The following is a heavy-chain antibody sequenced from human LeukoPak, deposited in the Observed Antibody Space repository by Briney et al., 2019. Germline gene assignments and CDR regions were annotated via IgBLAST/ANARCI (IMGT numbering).Heavy chain of an antibody. V-gene: IGHV3-23*01. Sequence: PGGSLRLSCAASGFTFSSYAMSWVRQAPGKGLEWVSAISGSGDSAYYADSVKGRFTISRDNSKNTLYLQMNSLRAEDTAVYYCAKDQKGRIAARIFDYWGQGTLVTVSS. CDR3: AKDQKGRIAARIFDY. CDR2: ISGSGDSA. D-gene: IGHD6-13*01. J-gene: IGHJ4*02. CDR1: GFTFSSYA.